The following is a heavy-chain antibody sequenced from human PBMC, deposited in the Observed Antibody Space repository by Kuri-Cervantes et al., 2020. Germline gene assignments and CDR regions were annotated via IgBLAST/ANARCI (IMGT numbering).Heavy chain of an antibody. CDR1: GFTFSSYW. D-gene: IGHD2-2*01. CDR3: ARVTQPAAVDY. CDR2: INSDGSST. J-gene: IGHJ4*02. Sequence: GESLKISCAASGFTFSSYWMHWVRQAPGKGLVWVSRINSDGSSTSYADSVKGRFTISRDNAKNTLYLQMNSLRAEDTAVYYCARVTQPAAVDYWGQGTLVTVSS. V-gene: IGHV3-74*01.